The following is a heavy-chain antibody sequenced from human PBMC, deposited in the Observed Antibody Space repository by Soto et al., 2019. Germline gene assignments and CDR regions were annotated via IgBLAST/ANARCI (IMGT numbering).Heavy chain of an antibody. J-gene: IGHJ6*01. V-gene: IGHV6-1*01. Sequence: PSQNLSLTCVISGDIVSSNSAAWNWVRQSPSRGLEWLGRTYYRSKWYDDYAVSVKSRITIKPDTSKNQFSLQLNSVTPEDSAVYYCTRGAGRGYCTGNTCYSPYNYYGMDVWRQGTTVTVS. CDR1: GDIVSSNSAA. CDR2: TYYRSKWYD. D-gene: IGHD2-15*01. CDR3: TRGAGRGYCTGNTCYSPYNYYGMDV.